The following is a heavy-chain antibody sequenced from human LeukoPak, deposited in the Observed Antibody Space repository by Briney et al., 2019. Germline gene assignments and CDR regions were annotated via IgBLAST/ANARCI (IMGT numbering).Heavy chain of an antibody. Sequence: GASVKVSCKASGYTFTSYYMHWVRQAPGQGLEWMGIINPSGGSTSYAQKFQGRVTMTRDTSTRTVYMELSSLRSEDTAVYYCARGNLAYCGGDCPGGYWGQGTLVTVSS. CDR1: GYTFTSYY. CDR3: ARGNLAYCGGDCPGGY. J-gene: IGHJ4*02. V-gene: IGHV1-46*03. CDR2: INPSGGST. D-gene: IGHD2-21*02.